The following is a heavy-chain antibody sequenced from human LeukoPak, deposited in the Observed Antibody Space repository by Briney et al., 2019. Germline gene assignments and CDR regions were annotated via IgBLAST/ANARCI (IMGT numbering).Heavy chain of an antibody. D-gene: IGHD7-27*01. CDR2: TYYRSKWYN. J-gene: IGHJ5*02. CDR3: ARDSDTGEANWFDP. V-gene: IGHV6-1*01. Sequence: SQTLSLTCAISGDSVSSNSAAWNWIRQSPSRGLEWLGRTYYRSKWYNDYAVYVKSRITINPDTSKNRFSLQLNSVTPEDTAVYYCARDSDTGEANWFDPWGQGTLVTVSS. CDR1: GDSVSSNSAA.